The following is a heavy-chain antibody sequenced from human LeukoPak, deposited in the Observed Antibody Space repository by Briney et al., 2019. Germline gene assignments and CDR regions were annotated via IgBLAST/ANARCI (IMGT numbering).Heavy chain of an antibody. CDR3: ARDPFYCSSTSCYQGNWFDP. D-gene: IGHD2-2*01. V-gene: IGHV1-46*01. Sequence: ASVKVSCKASGYSFTSYFIHWVRQAPGQGLEWMGIINPSGGRTSYAQKFQGRVTMTRDTSTSTVFMELSSLRSDDTAVYYCARDPFYCSSTSCYQGNWFDPWGQGTLVTVSS. CDR1: GYSFTSYF. J-gene: IGHJ5*02. CDR2: INPSGGRT.